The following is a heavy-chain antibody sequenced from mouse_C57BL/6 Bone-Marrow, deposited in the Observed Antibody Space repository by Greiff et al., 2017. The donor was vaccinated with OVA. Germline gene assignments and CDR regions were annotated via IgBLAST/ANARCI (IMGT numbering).Heavy chain of an antibody. CDR3: ARKRHSNVYWYFDV. D-gene: IGHD2-5*01. Sequence: QVQLQQSGAELAKPGASVKLSCKASGYTFTSYWMHWVKQRPGQGLEWIGYINPSSGYTKYNQKFKDKATLTADNSSSTAYMQLSSLTYEDSAVYYCARKRHSNVYWYFDVWGTGTTVTVSS. V-gene: IGHV1-7*01. J-gene: IGHJ1*03. CDR1: GYTFTSYW. CDR2: INPSSGYT.